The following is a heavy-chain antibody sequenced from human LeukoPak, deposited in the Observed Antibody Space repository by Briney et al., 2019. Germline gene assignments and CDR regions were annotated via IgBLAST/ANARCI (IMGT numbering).Heavy chain of an antibody. J-gene: IGHJ3*02. Sequence: KPSETLSLTCAVSGGSISSSNWWSWVRQPPGKGLEWIGEIYHSGSTNYNPSLKSRVTITVDKSKNQFSLKLSSVTAADTAVYYCARGGASWITDAFDIWGQGTMVTVSS. CDR3: ARGGASWITDAFDI. CDR1: GGSISSSNW. V-gene: IGHV4-4*02. CDR2: IYHSGST. D-gene: IGHD3-16*01.